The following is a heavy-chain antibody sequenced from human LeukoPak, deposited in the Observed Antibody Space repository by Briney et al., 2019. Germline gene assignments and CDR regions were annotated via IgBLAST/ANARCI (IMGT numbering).Heavy chain of an antibody. J-gene: IGHJ3*02. CDR3: AKAGYDAFDI. CDR2: ISYDGSNK. Sequence: GGSLRLSCAASGFIFSSYGMHWVRQAPGKGLEWVAVISYDGSNKYYADSVKGRFTISRDNSKNTLYLQMNSLRAEDTAVYYCAKAGYDAFDIWGQGTMVTVSS. V-gene: IGHV3-30*18. D-gene: IGHD5-12*01. CDR1: GFIFSSYG.